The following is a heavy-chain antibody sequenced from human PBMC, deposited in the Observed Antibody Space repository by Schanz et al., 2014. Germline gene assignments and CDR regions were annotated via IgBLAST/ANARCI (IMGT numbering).Heavy chain of an antibody. CDR3: AREEGYGYGPGAFDI. V-gene: IGHV3-30*02. CDR2: IRFDASHK. CDR1: GFSFSGSG. Sequence: QVQLVESGGGVVQPGGSLRLSCAASGFSFSGSGMHWVRQAPGEGLEWVAFIRFDASHKYYADSVKGRFTISRDNSKNTLSLQMKSLRAEDTAVYYCAREEGYGYGPGAFDIWGQGTMVTVSS. J-gene: IGHJ3*02. D-gene: IGHD5-18*01.